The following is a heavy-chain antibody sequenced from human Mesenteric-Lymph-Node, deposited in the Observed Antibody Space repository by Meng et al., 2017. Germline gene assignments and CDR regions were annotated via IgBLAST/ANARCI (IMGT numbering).Heavy chain of an antibody. V-gene: IGHV3-48*03. D-gene: IGHD4-17*01. J-gene: IGHJ6*02. CDR3: ARDYGKGHLYYYYGMDV. CDR2: ISSSSSTI. CDR1: GFHFSSYE. Sequence: GESLKTPCAALGFHFSSYEMNRVRQGPGKGLEWVSYISSSSSTIYHADSVKGRFTISRDNTENSQYLQMNRLSAEGTAVYYCARDYGKGHLYYYYGMDVWGQGTTVTVSS.